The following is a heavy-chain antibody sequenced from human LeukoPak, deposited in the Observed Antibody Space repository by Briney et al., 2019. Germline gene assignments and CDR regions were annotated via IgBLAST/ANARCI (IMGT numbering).Heavy chain of an antibody. CDR2: INPNSGGT. J-gene: IGHJ4*02. CDR3: ARDYDILTGYSPLDY. D-gene: IGHD3-9*01. V-gene: IGHV1-2*02. Sequence: GASVKVSCKACGYTFTGYYMHWVRQAPGQGLEWMGWINPNSGGTNYAQKFQGRVTMTRDTSISTAYMELSRLRSDDTAVYYCARDYDILTGYSPLDYWGQGTLVTVSS. CDR1: GYTFTGYY.